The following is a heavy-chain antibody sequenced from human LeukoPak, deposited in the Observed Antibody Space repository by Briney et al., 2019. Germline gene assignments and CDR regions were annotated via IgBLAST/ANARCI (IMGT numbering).Heavy chain of an antibody. D-gene: IGHD6-13*01. CDR2: INPNSGGT. Sequence: GASVKVSCKASGYTFTGYYMHWVRQAPGQGLEWMGWINPNSGGTNYAQKLQGRVTMTTDTSTSTAYMELRSLRSDDTAVYYCARDSSSWDWFDPWGQGTLVTVSS. V-gene: IGHV1-2*02. CDR3: ARDSSSWDWFDP. J-gene: IGHJ5*02. CDR1: GYTFTGYY.